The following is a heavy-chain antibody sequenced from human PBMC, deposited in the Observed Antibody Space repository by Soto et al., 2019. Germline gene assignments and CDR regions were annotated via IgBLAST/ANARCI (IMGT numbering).Heavy chain of an antibody. CDR2: IYPGDSGT. CDR3: ARQGVAAAGTSGYYYGMDV. CDR1: GYSFTSYW. D-gene: IGHD6-13*01. V-gene: IGHV5-51*01. Sequence: GESLKISCKGSGYSFTSYWIGWVRQMPGKGLEWMGIIYPGDSGTRYSPSFQGQVTISADKSISTAYLQWSSLKASDTAMYYCARQGVAAAGTSGYYYGMDVWGQGTTVTVSS. J-gene: IGHJ6*02.